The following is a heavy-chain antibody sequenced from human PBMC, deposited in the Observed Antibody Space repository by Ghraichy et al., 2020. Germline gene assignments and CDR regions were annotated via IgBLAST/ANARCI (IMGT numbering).Heavy chain of an antibody. J-gene: IGHJ4*02. CDR2: ISSSSSYI. Sequence: GGSLRLSCAASGFTFSSYSMNWVRQAPGKGLEWVSSISSSSSYIYYADSVKGRFTISRDNAKNSLYLQMNSLRAEDTAVYYCAREDYGYYAVGIDYWGQGTLVTVSS. CDR3: AREDYGYYAVGIDY. V-gene: IGHV3-21*01. CDR1: GFTFSSYS. D-gene: IGHD4-17*01.